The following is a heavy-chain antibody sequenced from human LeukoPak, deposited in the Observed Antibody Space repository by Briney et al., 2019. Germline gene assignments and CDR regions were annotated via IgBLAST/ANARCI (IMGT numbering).Heavy chain of an antibody. CDR1: GGTFSSYA. CDR3: ARMYYYDSSGPFDY. Sequence: GSSVKVSCKASGGTFSSYAISWVRQAPGQGLEWMGRIIPILGIANYAQKFQSRVTITADRSTSTAYMELSSLRSEDTAVYYCARMYYYDSSGPFDYWGQGTLVTVSS. J-gene: IGHJ4*02. D-gene: IGHD3-22*01. V-gene: IGHV1-69*04. CDR2: IIPILGIA.